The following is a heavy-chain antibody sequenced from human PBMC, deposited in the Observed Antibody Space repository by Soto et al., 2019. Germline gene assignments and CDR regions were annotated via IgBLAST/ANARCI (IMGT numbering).Heavy chain of an antibody. CDR3: ARDTSAAGTGWFDP. Sequence: ASVKVSCKASGYTFTSCGISWVRQAPGQGLEWMGWISAYNGNTNYAQKLQGRVTMTTDTSTSTAYMELRSLRSDDTAVYYCARDTSAAGTGWFDPWGQGTLVTVSS. D-gene: IGHD6-13*01. CDR2: ISAYNGNT. CDR1: GYTFTSCG. V-gene: IGHV1-18*04. J-gene: IGHJ5*02.